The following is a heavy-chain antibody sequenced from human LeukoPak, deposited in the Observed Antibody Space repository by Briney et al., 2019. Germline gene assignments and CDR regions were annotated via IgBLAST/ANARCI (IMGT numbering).Heavy chain of an antibody. Sequence: SETLSLTCAVYGGSFSGYYWSWIRQPPGKGLEWIGEINHSGSTNYNPSLKSRVTISVGTSKNQFSLKLSSVTAADTAVYYCARGLPRSYPFDYWGQGTLVTVSS. CDR2: INHSGST. V-gene: IGHV4-34*01. D-gene: IGHD5-24*01. J-gene: IGHJ4*02. CDR1: GGSFSGYY. CDR3: ARGLPRSYPFDY.